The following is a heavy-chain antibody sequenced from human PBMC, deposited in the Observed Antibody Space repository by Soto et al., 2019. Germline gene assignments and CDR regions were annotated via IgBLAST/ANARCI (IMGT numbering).Heavy chain of an antibody. D-gene: IGHD2-21*02. CDR3: ARGVGSDGDAFDI. CDR2: IYYSGST. Sequence: NPSETLSLTCNVFGGSISSGNYYWSWIRQPPGKGLEWIGYIYYSGSTYYNPSLKSRVTISLDTSKNQFSLKLSSVTAADTAVYYCARGVGSDGDAFDIWGQGTMVTVSS. CDR1: GGSISSGNYY. V-gene: IGHV4-30-4*01. J-gene: IGHJ3*02.